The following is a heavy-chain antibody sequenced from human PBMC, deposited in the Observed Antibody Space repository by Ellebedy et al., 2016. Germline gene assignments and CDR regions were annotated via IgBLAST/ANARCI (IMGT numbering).Heavy chain of an antibody. CDR1: GGSISSSSYY. V-gene: IGHV4-39*06. D-gene: IGHD3-10*01. CDR3: ASGSVVVWFGELLFWFDP. CDR2: IYYSGST. J-gene: IGHJ5*02. Sequence: SETLSLXXTVSGGSISSSSYYWGWIRQPPGKGLEWIGSIYYSGSTYYNPSLKSRVTISVDTSKNQFPLKLRSVTAADTAVYYCASGSVVVWFGELLFWFDPWGQGTLVTVSS.